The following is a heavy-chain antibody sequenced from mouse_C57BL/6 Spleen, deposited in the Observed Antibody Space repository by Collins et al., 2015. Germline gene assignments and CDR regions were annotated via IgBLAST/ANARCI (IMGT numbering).Heavy chain of an antibody. D-gene: IGHD2-3*01. Sequence: QVQLQQSGAELMKPGASVKLSCKATGYTFTGYWIEWVKQRPGHGLEWIGEILPGSGSTNYNEKFKGKATFTADPSSNTAYMQLSSLTTEDSAIYYCARRWLLQGMDYWGQGTSVTVSS. V-gene: IGHV1-9*01. J-gene: IGHJ4*01. CDR3: ARRWLLQGMDY. CDR2: ILPGSGST. CDR1: GYTFTGYW.